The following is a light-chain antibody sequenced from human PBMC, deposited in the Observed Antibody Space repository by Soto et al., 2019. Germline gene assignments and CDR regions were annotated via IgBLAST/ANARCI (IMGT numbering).Light chain of an antibody. Sequence: EIVMTQSPATLSVSPGERATLSCRASQSISRNLAWYQQKPGQAPRLLIYGASTRATGIPARFSGSGSGTECALTISSLQSEDFAVYYCQQYNNWPSYTFGQGTKLEIK. J-gene: IGKJ2*01. CDR2: GAS. CDR1: QSISRN. CDR3: QQYNNWPSYT. V-gene: IGKV3-15*01.